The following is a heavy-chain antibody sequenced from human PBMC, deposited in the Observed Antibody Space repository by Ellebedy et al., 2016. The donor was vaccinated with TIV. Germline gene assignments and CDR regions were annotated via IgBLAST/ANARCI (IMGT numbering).Heavy chain of an antibody. CDR2: INHSGIT. Sequence: GSLRLXCAVYGGSFSGYYWSWIRQPPGKGLEWIGEINHSGITNYNPSLKSRVTISVDTSKNQFSLKLTSVTAADTALYYCARGNGHGSWLVDYWGQGTLVTISS. D-gene: IGHD3-22*01. CDR3: ARGNGHGSWLVDY. V-gene: IGHV4-34*01. J-gene: IGHJ4*02. CDR1: GGSFSGYY.